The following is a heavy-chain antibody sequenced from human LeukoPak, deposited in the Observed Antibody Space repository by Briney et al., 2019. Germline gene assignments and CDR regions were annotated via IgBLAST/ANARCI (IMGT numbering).Heavy chain of an antibody. CDR2: INHSGST. CDR3: ARAAGIVVVPAAMFDY. CDR1: GGSFSGYY. Sequence: SETLSLTCAVYGGSFSGYYLSWIRQPPGKGLEWIGEINHSGSTNYNPSLKSRVTISVDTSKNQFSLKLSTVTAADTAVYYCARAAGIVVVPAAMFDYWGQGTLVTVSS. J-gene: IGHJ4*02. V-gene: IGHV4-34*01. D-gene: IGHD2-2*01.